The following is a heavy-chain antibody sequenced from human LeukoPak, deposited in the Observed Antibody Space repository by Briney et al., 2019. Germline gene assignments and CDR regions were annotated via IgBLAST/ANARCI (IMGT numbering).Heavy chain of an antibody. V-gene: IGHV3-30*02. CDR2: IGYDGSNK. Sequence: GGGLRLSRVASGLTLSNNALTWLRPAPGRGGAWVGFIGYDGSNKIYAANREGRFNITREKSQNTLSMTMNSLRGEDTAVYYCAKGVDRSRGALFFDPWGQGTLVTASS. D-gene: IGHD5-12*01. CDR3: AKGVDRSRGALFFDP. CDR1: GLTLSNNA. J-gene: IGHJ5*02.